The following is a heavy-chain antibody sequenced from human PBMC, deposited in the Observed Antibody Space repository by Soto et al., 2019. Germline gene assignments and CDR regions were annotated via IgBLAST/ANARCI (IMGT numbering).Heavy chain of an antibody. V-gene: IGHV4-34*01. J-gene: IGHJ4*02. Sequence: PSETLSLTCAVYGGSFSGYYWSWIRQPPGKGLEWIGEINHSGSTNYNPSLKSRVTISVDTSKNQFSLKLSSVTAADTAVYYCAREVLRYFRRGFDYWGQGTLVTVSS. CDR3: AREVLRYFRRGFDY. D-gene: IGHD3-9*01. CDR2: INHSGST. CDR1: GGSFSGYY.